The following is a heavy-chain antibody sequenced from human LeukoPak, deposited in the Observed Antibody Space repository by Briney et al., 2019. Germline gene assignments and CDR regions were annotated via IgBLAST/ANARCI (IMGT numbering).Heavy chain of an antibody. D-gene: IGHD3-10*01. Sequence: GGSLRLSCAASGFTFSSYEMNWVRQAPGKGLEWVSYISSSGSTIYYADSVKGRFTISRDNAKNSLFLQMNSLRAEDAAVYYCARDYSRSGFSWGQGTLVTVSS. CDR3: ARDYSRSGFS. J-gene: IGHJ5*02. CDR2: ISSSGSTI. CDR1: GFTFSSYE. V-gene: IGHV3-48*03.